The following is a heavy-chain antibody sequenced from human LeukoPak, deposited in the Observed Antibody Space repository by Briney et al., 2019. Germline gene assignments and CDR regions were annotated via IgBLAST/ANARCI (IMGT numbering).Heavy chain of an antibody. J-gene: IGHJ4*02. CDR2: ISWNSGSI. D-gene: IGHD6-13*01. CDR1: GFTFDDYA. V-gene: IGHV3-9*03. CDR3: AKESSWEFDY. Sequence: GGSLRLSCAASGFTFDDYAMHWVRQAPGKGLEWVSGISWNSGSIGYADSVKGRFTISRDNAKNSLYLQMNSLRAEDMALYYCAKESSWEFDYWGQGTLVTVSS.